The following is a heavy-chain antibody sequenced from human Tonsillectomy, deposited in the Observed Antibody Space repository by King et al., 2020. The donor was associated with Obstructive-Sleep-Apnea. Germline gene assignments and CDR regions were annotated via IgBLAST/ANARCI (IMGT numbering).Heavy chain of an antibody. J-gene: IGHJ5*02. D-gene: IGHD6-13*01. CDR1: GYSISSGYY. CDR3: AIARKYSSSWYVGNWFDP. Sequence: VQLQESGPGLVKPSETLSLTCTVSGYSISSGYYWGWIRQPPGKGLEWIGSIYHSGSTYYNPSLKSRVTISVDTSKNQFSLKLSSVTAADTAVYYCAIARKYSSSWYVGNWFDPWGQGTLVTVSS. V-gene: IGHV4-38-2*02. CDR2: IYHSGST.